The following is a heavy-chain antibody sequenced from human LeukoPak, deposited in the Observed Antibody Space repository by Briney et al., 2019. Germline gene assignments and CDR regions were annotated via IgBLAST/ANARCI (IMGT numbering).Heavy chain of an antibody. CDR3: ARNYYGSGSYYGAFDI. J-gene: IGHJ3*02. Sequence: PGGSLRLSCAASGFTFDDYGMSWVRQAPGKGLEWVSGINWNGGSTGYADSVKGRFTISRDNAKNSLYLQMNSLRAEDTALYHCARNYYGSGSYYGAFDIWGQGTMVTVSP. V-gene: IGHV3-20*01. CDR1: GFTFDDYG. CDR2: INWNGGST. D-gene: IGHD3-10*01.